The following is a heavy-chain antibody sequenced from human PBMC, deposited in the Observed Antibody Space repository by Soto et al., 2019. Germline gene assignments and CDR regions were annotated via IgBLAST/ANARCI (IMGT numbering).Heavy chain of an antibody. CDR3: VRSGDKSKLLDY. CDR2: SSNSGPFT. CDR1: GFTFSDHY. Sequence: PGGSLRLSCAPSGFTFSDHYMSWIRQAPGKGLEWIGYSSNSGPFTRYADSVKGRFSISRDNAKNSLYLQINSLRGDDTAIYYCVRSGDKSKLLDYWGQGTPVTVSS. V-gene: IGHV3-11*06. D-gene: IGHD2-15*01. J-gene: IGHJ4*02.